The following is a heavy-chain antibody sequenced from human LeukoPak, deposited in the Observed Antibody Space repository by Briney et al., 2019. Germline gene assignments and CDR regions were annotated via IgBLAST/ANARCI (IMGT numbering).Heavy chain of an antibody. J-gene: IGHJ5*02. D-gene: IGHD6-19*01. Sequence: GASLQISCKGAGGGFTSNWIGWVRRLPGKGREWRGLIYPDDFDTTYSPSFQGQVTISADKSISTAYLQWSSLKASDTAMYYCARLLTSVAGIAGPLDPWGQGTMVTVSS. CDR3: ARLLTSVAGIAGPLDP. CDR1: GGGFTSNW. V-gene: IGHV5-51*01. CDR2: IYPDDFDT.